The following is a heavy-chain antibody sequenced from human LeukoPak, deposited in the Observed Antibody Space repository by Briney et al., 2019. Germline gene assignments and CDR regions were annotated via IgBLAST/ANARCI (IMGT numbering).Heavy chain of an antibody. CDR1: GFTFSSYS. CDR3: ARERIEMATRLDY. Sequence: GGSLRLSCAASGFTFSSYSMNWVRQAPGKGLEWVSSISSSSSYIYYADSVKGRFTISRDNAKNSLYLQMNSLRAEDTAVYYCARERIEMATRLDYWGQGTLVTVSS. V-gene: IGHV3-21*01. D-gene: IGHD5-24*01. J-gene: IGHJ4*02. CDR2: ISSSSSYI.